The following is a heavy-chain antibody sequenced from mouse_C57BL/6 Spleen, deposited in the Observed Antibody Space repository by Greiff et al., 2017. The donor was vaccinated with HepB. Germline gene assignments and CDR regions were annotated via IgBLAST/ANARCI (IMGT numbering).Heavy chain of an antibody. CDR3: ARGGNYWYFDD. D-gene: IGHD2-1*01. V-gene: IGHV5-17*01. CDR2: ISSGSSNI. Sequence: EVKLVESGGGLVKPGGSLKLSCAASGFTFSDYGMHWVRQAPEKGLEWVAYISSGSSNIYYVDTVKGRCTLSRDNAKNTLFLQMPSLRSEDTAMYYCARGGNYWYFDDWGTGTTVTVSS. J-gene: IGHJ1*03. CDR1: GFTFSDYG.